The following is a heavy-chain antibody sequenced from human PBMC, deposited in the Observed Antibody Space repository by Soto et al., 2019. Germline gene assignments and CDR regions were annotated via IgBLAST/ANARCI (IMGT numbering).Heavy chain of an antibody. V-gene: IGHV4-39*01. D-gene: IGHD3-3*01. CDR1: GGSISSSSYY. J-gene: IGHJ5*02. CDR3: ARLGYDFWSGYYNLWFDP. CDR2: IYYSGST. Sequence: PSETLSLTCTVSGGSISSSSYYWGWIRQPPGKGLEWIGSIYYSGSTYYNPSLKSRVTISVDTSKNQFSLKLSSVTAADTAVYYCARLGYDFWSGYYNLWFDPWGQGTLVTVSS.